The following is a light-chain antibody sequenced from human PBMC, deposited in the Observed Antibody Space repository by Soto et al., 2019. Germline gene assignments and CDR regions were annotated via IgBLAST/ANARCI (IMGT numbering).Light chain of an antibody. CDR2: GAS. CDR1: ETVSSTY. CDR3: QHYGSSPTT. Sequence: ENVLTQSPGTLSLSPGERATLSCRARETVSSTYLAWYQQKPGQAPRLLIYGASSRATGIPDRVSGSGSGTDFTLTISRLEPEDFAVYYCQHYGSSPTTFGQGTRVEIK. J-gene: IGKJ1*01. V-gene: IGKV3-20*01.